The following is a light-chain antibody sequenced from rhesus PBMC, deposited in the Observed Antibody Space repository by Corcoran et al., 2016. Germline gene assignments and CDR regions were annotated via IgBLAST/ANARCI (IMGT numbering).Light chain of an antibody. CDR3: LQSSNWPRT. Sequence: EIVMTQSPATLALSPGERATLSCRASQSVSSYLAWYQQKLGQAPRLLIYGASSRAAGIPDRCSGRGSGTDCTLTISRLEPEDVGVYFGLQSSNWPRTFGQGTKVEIK. J-gene: IGKJ1*01. CDR1: QSVSSY. V-gene: IGKV3-24*04. CDR2: GAS.